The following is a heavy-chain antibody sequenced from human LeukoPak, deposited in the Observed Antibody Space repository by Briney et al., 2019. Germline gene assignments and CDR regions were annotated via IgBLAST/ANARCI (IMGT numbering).Heavy chain of an antibody. V-gene: IGHV4-59*01. CDR1: DGSITNYY. CDR2: IYYSGST. Sequence: SETLSLTCTVSDGSITNYYWSWIRQPPGKGLEWIGDIYYSGSTNYNPSLKSRVTISLDTSKKQFSLNLSSVTAADTAVYYCARGPYYYDSSGYSSLDYWGQGTLVTVSS. J-gene: IGHJ4*02. D-gene: IGHD3-22*01. CDR3: ARGPYYYDSSGYSSLDY.